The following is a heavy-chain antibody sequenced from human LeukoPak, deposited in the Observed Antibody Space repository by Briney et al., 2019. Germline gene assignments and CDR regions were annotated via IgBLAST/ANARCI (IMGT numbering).Heavy chain of an antibody. V-gene: IGHV4-4*02. CDR2: MYFSGTT. Sequence: SGTLSLTCTVSGDSINSLDLWSWVRQPPGKGLEWIGEMYFSGTTHSNPSVKSRVTISIDKSKNQFFLNLSSVTAADTAVYYCAGLVGRYSSGLYYYYFDYWGQGTLVTVSS. CDR1: GDSINSLDL. D-gene: IGHD3-22*01. CDR3: AGLVGRYSSGLYYYYFDY. J-gene: IGHJ4*02.